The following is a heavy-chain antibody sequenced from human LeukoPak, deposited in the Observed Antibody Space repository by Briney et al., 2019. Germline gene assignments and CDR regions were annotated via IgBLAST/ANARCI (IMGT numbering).Heavy chain of an antibody. CDR3: ARVSSSPDPRRNY. V-gene: IGHV1-69*02. J-gene: IGHJ4*02. CDR2: IIPILGIA. CDR1: GGTFRSYT. D-gene: IGHD6-6*01. Sequence: SVKVSCKASGGTFRSYTISGVRQAPGQGLEWMGRIIPILGIANYAQKFQGRVTITADKSTSTAYMELSSLRSEDTAVYYCARVSSSPDPRRNYWGQGTLVTVSS.